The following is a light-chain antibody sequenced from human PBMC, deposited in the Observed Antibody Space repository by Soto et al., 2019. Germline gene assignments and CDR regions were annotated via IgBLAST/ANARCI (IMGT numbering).Light chain of an antibody. Sequence: VLTQPRSVSGSPGQSVTISCTGTSSDVGGYNYVSWYQQHPGKAPKLMIYDVTTRPSGVPDRFSGSKSGNTASLTISGLQAEDEADYYCSSHAGSSVVFGTGTKVTVL. CDR1: SSDVGGYNY. V-gene: IGLV2-11*01. J-gene: IGLJ1*01. CDR2: DVT. CDR3: SSHAGSSVV.